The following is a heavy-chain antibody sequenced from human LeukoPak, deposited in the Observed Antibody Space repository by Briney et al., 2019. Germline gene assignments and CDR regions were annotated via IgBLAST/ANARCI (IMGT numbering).Heavy chain of an antibody. J-gene: IGHJ4*02. V-gene: IGHV3-21*01. CDR2: ISSSRSFI. CDR3: ARGVSYYGSGSSYYFDY. Sequence: GGSLRLSCAASGSTFSIYSMNWVRQAPGKGLEWVSSISSSRSFIYYADSVKGRFTISRDNAKNSLFLQMNSLRAEDTAVYYCARGVSYYGSGSSYYFDYWGQGTLVTVSS. CDR1: GSTFSIYS. D-gene: IGHD3-10*01.